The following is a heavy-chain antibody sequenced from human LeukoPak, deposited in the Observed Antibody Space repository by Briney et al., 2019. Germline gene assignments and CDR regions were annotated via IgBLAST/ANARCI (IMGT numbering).Heavy chain of an antibody. CDR1: GGSISSYY. D-gene: IGHD6-19*01. CDR2: INHSGST. CDR3: ARVAQWLVPR. V-gene: IGHV4-34*01. J-gene: IGHJ4*02. Sequence: PSETLSLTCTVSGGSISSYYWSWIRQPPGKGLEWIGEINHSGSTNYNPSLKSRVTISVDTSKNQFSLKLSSVTAADTAVYYCARVAQWLVPRWGQGTLVTVSS.